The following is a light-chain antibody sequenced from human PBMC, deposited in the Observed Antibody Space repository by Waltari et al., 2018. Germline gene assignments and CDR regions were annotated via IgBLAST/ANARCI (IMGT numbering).Light chain of an antibody. CDR2: QDR. V-gene: IGLV3-1*01. Sequence: SYELTQPPSVSVSPGQTASITCSGDKLGDKYACWYQQKPGQSPVLVIYQDRKRPSGIPERFSGSNSGNTATLTISGTQAMDEADYYCQVWDSSTHVVFGGGTKLTVL. CDR1: KLGDKY. J-gene: IGLJ2*01. CDR3: QVWDSSTHVV.